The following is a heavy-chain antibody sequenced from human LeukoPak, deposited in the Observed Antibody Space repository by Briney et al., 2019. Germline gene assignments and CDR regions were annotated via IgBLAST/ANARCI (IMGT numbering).Heavy chain of an antibody. CDR1: GYTFTSYY. CDR2: INPSGGST. D-gene: IGHD3-10*01. Sequence: ASVKVSCRASGYTFTSYYMHWVRQAPGQGLEWMGIINPSGGSTGYAQKFQGRVTMTRDTSTSTVYMELSSLRSEDTAVYYCARVRLNYYGSGSYYNTGIDYWGQGTLVTVSS. V-gene: IGHV1-46*01. CDR3: ARVRLNYYGSGSYYNTGIDY. J-gene: IGHJ4*02.